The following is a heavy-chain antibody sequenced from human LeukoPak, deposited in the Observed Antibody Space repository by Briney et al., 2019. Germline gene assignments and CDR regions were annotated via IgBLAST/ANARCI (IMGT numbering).Heavy chain of an antibody. CDR2: IKQDGSEK. V-gene: IGHV3-7*01. CDR3: ASPGGSNWDPDY. J-gene: IGHJ4*02. D-gene: IGHD4-11*01. Sequence: GGSLRLSCEASGFTFSIYWMTWVRRAPGKGLEWVANIKQDGSEKYYVDSVKGRFTISRDNAKNSVYLQMDSLRAEDTAVYYCASPGGSNWDPDYWGQGTLVTVSS. CDR1: GFTFSIYW.